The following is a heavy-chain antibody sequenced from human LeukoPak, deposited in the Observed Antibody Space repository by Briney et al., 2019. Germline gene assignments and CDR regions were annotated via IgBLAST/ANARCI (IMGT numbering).Heavy chain of an antibody. CDR3: ARVRTRDYTGYSSSWFDY. J-gene: IGHJ4*02. V-gene: IGHV1-69*13. D-gene: IGHD6-13*01. Sequence: ASVNVSCKASGGTFSSYAISWVRQAPGQGLEWRGGIIPIFGTANYAQKFQGRVTITADESTSTAYMGLSSLRSEDTAVYYCARVRTRDYTGYSSSWFDYWGQGSLVTVSA. CDR1: GGTFSSYA. CDR2: IIPIFGTA.